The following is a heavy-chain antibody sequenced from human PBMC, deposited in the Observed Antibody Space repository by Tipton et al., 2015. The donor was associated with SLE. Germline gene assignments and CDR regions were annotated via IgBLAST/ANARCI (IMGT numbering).Heavy chain of an antibody. D-gene: IGHD1-26*01. J-gene: IGHJ6*02. CDR3: ARSPELRDGMDV. V-gene: IGHV4-34*01. Sequence: LRLSCIVYGGSFSGDYWTWIRQPPGKGLEWIGEINHSGSTDYNPSLKSRVTISLDTSKNQFSLKLTSVTAADTAVYYCARSPELRDGMDVWGQGTTVTVSS. CDR2: INHSGST. CDR1: GGSFSGDY.